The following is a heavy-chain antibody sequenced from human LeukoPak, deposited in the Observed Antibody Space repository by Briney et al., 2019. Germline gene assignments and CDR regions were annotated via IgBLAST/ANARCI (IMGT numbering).Heavy chain of an antibody. CDR2: INPNSGGT. V-gene: IGHV1-2*02. J-gene: IGHJ4*02. CDR3: ARDHSTMVRGVCGY. Sequence: GASVKVSCKASGYTFTGYYMHWVRQAPGQGLEWMGWINPNSGGTNYAQKFQGRVTMTRDTSTSTVYMELSSLRSEDTAVYYCARDHSTMVRGVCGYWGQGTLVTVSS. D-gene: IGHD3-10*01. CDR1: GYTFTGYY.